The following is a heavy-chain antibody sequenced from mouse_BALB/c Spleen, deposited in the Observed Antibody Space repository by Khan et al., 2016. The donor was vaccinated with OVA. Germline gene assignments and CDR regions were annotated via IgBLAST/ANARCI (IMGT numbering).Heavy chain of an antibody. CDR3: ARGRAY. V-gene: IGHV3-2*02. D-gene: IGHD3-3*01. CDR1: GYSITSDYA. J-gene: IGHJ3*01. CDR2: ITYSGST. Sequence: EVQLQESGPGLVKPSQSLSLTCTVTGYSITSDYAWNWIRQFPGNKLEWMGYITYSGSTSYIPSLKSRISITRDTSKNQFFLQLNSVTSEVTATYYCARGRAYWGQGTLVTVSA.